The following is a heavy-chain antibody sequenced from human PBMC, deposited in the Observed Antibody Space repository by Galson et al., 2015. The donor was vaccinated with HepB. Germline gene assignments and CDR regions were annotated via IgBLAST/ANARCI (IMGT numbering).Heavy chain of an antibody. CDR3: ARAPAKGYYGMDV. CDR2: IKQDGSEK. Sequence: SLRLSCAASGFTFSSYWMSWVRQAPGKGLEWVANIKQDGSEKYYVDSVKGRFTISRDNAKNSLYLQMNSLRAEDTAVYYCARAPAKGYYGMDVWGQGTLVTVSS. V-gene: IGHV3-7*03. CDR1: GFTFSSYW. J-gene: IGHJ6*02.